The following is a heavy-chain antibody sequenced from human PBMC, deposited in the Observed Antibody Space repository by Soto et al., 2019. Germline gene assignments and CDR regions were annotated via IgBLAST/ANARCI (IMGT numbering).Heavy chain of an antibody. CDR1: GGTFTSHA. J-gene: IGHJ4*02. D-gene: IGHD4-17*01. CDR2: LILIFGAA. CDR3: ASPTRVLTGGAYDS. V-gene: IGHV1-69*01. Sequence: QLQLVQSGAVVKPPGSSVMLSCKASGGTFTSHAFSWVRQTPGQGLEWMGGLILIFGAANYAQKFQGRVTITADESTSTVYMELSSLRSDNTAVYFCASPTRVLTGGAYDSWGQGTLVTVSS.